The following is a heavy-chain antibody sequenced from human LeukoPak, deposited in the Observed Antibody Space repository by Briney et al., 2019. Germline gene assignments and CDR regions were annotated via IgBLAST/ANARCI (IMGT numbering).Heavy chain of an antibody. J-gene: IGHJ4*02. V-gene: IGHV1-24*01. CDR3: ATFRYYDILTGYSRGYYFDY. Sequence: ASVKVSCKVSGYTLTELSMHWVRQAPGKGLEWMGGFDPEDGETIYAQKFQGRVTMTEDTSTDTAYMELSSLRSEDTAVYYCATFRYYDILTGYSRGYYFDYWGQGTLVTVPS. CDR1: GYTLTELS. CDR2: FDPEDGET. D-gene: IGHD3-9*01.